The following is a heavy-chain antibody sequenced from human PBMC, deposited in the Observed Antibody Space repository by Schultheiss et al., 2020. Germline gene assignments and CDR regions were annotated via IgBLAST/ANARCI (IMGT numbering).Heavy chain of an antibody. J-gene: IGHJ4*02. CDR1: GFTFSDYY. V-gene: IGHV3-30*03. Sequence: GGSLRLSCAASGFTFSDYYMSWIRQAPGKGLEWVAVISYDGSNKYYADSVKGRFTISRDNSKNTLYLQMNSLRAEDTAVYYCARDCSGAIWGQGTLVTVSS. CDR3: ARDCSGAI. D-gene: IGHD2-15*01. CDR2: ISYDGSNK.